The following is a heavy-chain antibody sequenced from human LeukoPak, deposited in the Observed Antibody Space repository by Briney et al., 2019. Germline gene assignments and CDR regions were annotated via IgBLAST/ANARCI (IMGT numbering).Heavy chain of an antibody. D-gene: IGHD6-13*01. V-gene: IGHV1-18*01. CDR3: ARDPRIAAAALFDY. CDR1: GYTFTSYG. Sequence: VASVKVSCKASGYTFTSYGISWVRQAPGQGLEWMGWISAYNGNTNYAQKLQGRVTMTTDTSTSTAYMELRSLRSDGTAVYYCARDPRIAAAALFDYWGQGTLVTVSS. J-gene: IGHJ4*02. CDR2: ISAYNGNT.